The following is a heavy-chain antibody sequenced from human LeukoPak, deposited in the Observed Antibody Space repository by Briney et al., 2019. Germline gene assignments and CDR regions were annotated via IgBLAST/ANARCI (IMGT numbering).Heavy chain of an antibody. V-gene: IGHV3-23*01. CDR3: AKDPLWFGDLFGDDY. Sequence: GGSLRLSCAASGFTFSSYAMSWVRQAPGKGLEWVSAISGSGDSTYYADSVKGRFTISRDNSKNTLYLQMNSLRAEDTAVYYCAKDPLWFGDLFGDDYWGQGTLVTVSS. J-gene: IGHJ4*02. D-gene: IGHD3-10*01. CDR2: ISGSGDST. CDR1: GFTFSSYA.